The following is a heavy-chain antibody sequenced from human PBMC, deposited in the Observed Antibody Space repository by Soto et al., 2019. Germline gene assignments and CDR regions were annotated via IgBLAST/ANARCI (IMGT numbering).Heavy chain of an antibody. CDR1: GFTFSSYE. Sequence: GGSLRLSCAASGFTFSSYEMNWVRQAPGKGLEWVSYISSSGSTIYYADSVKGRFTISRDNAKNSLYLQMNSLRAEDTAVYYCARSGDNYNVLDYWGQGTPVTVSS. CDR3: ARSGDNYNVLDY. CDR2: ISSSGSTI. D-gene: IGHD3-10*02. V-gene: IGHV3-48*03. J-gene: IGHJ4*02.